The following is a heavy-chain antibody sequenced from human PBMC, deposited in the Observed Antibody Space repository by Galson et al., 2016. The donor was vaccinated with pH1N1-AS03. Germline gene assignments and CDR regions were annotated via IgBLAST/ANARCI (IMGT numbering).Heavy chain of an antibody. CDR2: VSSSSSHT. D-gene: IGHD6-25*01. Sequence: SLRLSCAASGFTFSDYYMSWIRQAPGKGLEWISYVSSSSSHTNYADSVKGRFTISRDNAKNSLYLQMNSLRAEDTAVYYCARTLAASGYYFDSWGQGTLVTVSS. V-gene: IGHV3-11*06. CDR3: ARTLAASGYYFDS. CDR1: GFTFSDYY. J-gene: IGHJ4*02.